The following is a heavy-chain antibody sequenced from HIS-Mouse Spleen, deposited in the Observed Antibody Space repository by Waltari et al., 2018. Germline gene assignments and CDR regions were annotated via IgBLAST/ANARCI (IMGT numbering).Heavy chain of an antibody. CDR3: ARALEYSSSWYYYYYGMDV. V-gene: IGHV4-38-2*02. CDR2: IYPSGST. D-gene: IGHD6-13*01. CDR1: GYSISMGYY. Sequence: QVQLQESGPGLVKPSETLSLTCTVPGYSISMGYYWGWFRQPPGKGLEWIGSIYPSGSTYYNPSLKSRVTISVDTSKNQFSLKLSSVAAADTAVYYCARALEYSSSWYYYYYGMDVWGQGTTVTVSS. J-gene: IGHJ6*02.